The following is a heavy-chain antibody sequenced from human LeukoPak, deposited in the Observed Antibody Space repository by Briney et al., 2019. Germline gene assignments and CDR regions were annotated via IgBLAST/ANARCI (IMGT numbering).Heavy chain of an antibody. Sequence: TSETLSLTCTVSGGSISSYYRSWIRQPPGKGLEWIGYIYYSGSTNYNPSLKSRVTISVDTSKNQFSLKLSSVTAADTAVYYCARSSRDTYYYDSSGSDAFDIWGQGTMVTVSS. CDR2: IYYSGST. V-gene: IGHV4-59*01. CDR3: ARSSRDTYYYDSSGSDAFDI. D-gene: IGHD3-22*01. J-gene: IGHJ3*02. CDR1: GGSISSYY.